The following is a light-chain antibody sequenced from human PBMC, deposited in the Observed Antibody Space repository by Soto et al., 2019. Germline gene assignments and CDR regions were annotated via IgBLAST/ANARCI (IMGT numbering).Light chain of an antibody. CDR1: QDISKY. V-gene: IGKV1-27*01. J-gene: IGKJ2*01. Sequence: DIQMTQSPSSLSASVGDRVTITCRASQDISKYLVWYQQKPGKVPQVLIYTASTLQSGVPSRFSGSGSGTDFTLTISRLQPEDVATYYCQKYNSAPYTFGQGTKLEIK. CDR3: QKYNSAPYT. CDR2: TAS.